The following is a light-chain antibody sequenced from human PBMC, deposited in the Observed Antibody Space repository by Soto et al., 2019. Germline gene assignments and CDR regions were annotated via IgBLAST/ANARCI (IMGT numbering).Light chain of an antibody. J-gene: IGKJ5*01. Sequence: IVLTQSPDTLSLSPGETATLSCRASQIIKTFYFGWYQQKPGQSPGLLIYGVYSRATGTPERFSGSGSGTDFTLTISRLEPEDSAVYYCQFYGSSLITFGQGTRLEIK. CDR3: QFYGSSLIT. V-gene: IGKV3-20*01. CDR1: QIIKTFY. CDR2: GVY.